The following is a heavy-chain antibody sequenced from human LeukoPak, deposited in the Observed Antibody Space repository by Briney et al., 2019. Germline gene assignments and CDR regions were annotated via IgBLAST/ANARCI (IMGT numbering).Heavy chain of an antibody. Sequence: GGSLRLSCAASGFTFSGYWMHWVRQAPGKGLVWVSRINNDGSITNYADSVKGRFTISRDNAKNTLYLQMNSLRAEDTAVYYCARPGIALAGDYWGQGALVTVSS. V-gene: IGHV3-74*01. CDR3: ARPGIALAGDY. CDR2: INNDGSIT. D-gene: IGHD6-19*01. CDR1: GFTFSGYW. J-gene: IGHJ4*02.